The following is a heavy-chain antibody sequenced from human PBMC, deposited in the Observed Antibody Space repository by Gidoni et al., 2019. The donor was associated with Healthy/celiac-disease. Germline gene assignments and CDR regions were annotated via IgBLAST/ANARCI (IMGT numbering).Heavy chain of an antibody. V-gene: IGHV4-59*01. CDR3: ARVSDDSSGYYEGYAFDI. CDR1: GGSISSYY. D-gene: IGHD3-22*01. CDR2: IYYSGST. J-gene: IGHJ3*02. Sequence: QVQLQESGPGLVKPSETLSLTCTVSGGSISSYYWSWIRQPPGKGLEWIGYIYYSGSTNYNPSLKSRVTISVDTSKNQFSLKLSSVTAADTAVYYCARVSDDSSGYYEGYAFDIWGQGTMVTVSS.